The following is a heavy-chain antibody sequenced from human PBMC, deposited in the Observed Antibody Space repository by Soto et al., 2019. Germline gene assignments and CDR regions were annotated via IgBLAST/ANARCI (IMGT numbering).Heavy chain of an antibody. Sequence: GGSLSLSCAASGFPFTNAWMNWVRQVPGKGLEWVGRIKSKTDGGATDYTTPVKGRFTVSRDDSENTLYLQMNSLKAEDTAVYYCTTDYFGAVGGIWHVWGQGTLVTVSS. D-gene: IGHD6-19*01. J-gene: IGHJ4*02. CDR2: IKSKTDGGAT. CDR1: GFPFTNAW. CDR3: TTDYFGAVGGIWHV. V-gene: IGHV3-15*07.